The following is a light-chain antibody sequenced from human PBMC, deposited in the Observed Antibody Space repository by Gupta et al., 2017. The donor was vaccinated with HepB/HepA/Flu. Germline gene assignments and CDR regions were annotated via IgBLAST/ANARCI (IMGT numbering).Light chain of an antibody. J-gene: IGLJ1*01. CDR3: QGGESSCAYV. Sequence: SYVLTQPPSVSVAPGKTARITFGGNKIGSKSVHWYQQTPAQAPVLVVYDESNRPAGIPDRFSVSNSGNTATLTIRRGEEGEEADYYCQGGESSCAYVFGTGTKVTVL. V-gene: IGLV3-21*03. CDR2: DES. CDR1: KIGSKS.